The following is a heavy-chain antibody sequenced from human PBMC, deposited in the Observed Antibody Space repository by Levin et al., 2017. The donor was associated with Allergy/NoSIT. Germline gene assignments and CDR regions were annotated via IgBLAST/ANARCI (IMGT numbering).Heavy chain of an antibody. Sequence: TSETLSLTCTVSGGSISSYYWSWIRQPPGKGLEWIGYIYYSGSTNYNPSLKSRVTISVDTSKNQFSLKLSSVTAADTAVYYCARVDYGDYVDAFDIWGQGTMVTVSS. CDR1: GGSISSYY. CDR2: IYYSGST. V-gene: IGHV4-59*01. J-gene: IGHJ3*02. D-gene: IGHD4-17*01. CDR3: ARVDYGDYVDAFDI.